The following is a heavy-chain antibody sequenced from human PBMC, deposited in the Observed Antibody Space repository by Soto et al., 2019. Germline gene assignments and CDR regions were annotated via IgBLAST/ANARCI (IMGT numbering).Heavy chain of an antibody. CDR2: IYPGDSDT. Sequence: GESLKISCKGSGYSFTSYWIGWVRQMPGKGLEWMGIIYPGDSDTRYSPSFQGQVTISADKSISTAYLQWSSLKASDTAMYYCARVSSDSGTIEPLTAGGGYYFDYWGQGTLVTVSS. CDR3: ARVSSDSGTIEPLTAGGGYYFDY. D-gene: IGHD1-26*01. V-gene: IGHV5-51*01. CDR1: GYSFTSYW. J-gene: IGHJ4*02.